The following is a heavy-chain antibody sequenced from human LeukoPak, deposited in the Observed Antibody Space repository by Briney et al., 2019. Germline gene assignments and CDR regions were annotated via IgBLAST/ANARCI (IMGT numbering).Heavy chain of an antibody. D-gene: IGHD4-17*01. CDR3: ANEIRPNDY. Sequence: GGSLRLSCASSEFDFSSHAMTWVRQAPGKGLEWVSAISISGSRTYYADSVKGRFTISRDNSKNTLYLQMNSLRAEDTAVYYCANEIRPNDYWGQGTQVTVSS. CDR1: EFDFSSHA. V-gene: IGHV3-23*01. CDR2: ISISGSRT. J-gene: IGHJ4*02.